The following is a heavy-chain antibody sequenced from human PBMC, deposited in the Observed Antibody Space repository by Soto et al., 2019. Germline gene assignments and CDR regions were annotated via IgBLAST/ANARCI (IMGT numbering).Heavy chain of an antibody. J-gene: IGHJ4*02. D-gene: IGHD3-22*01. CDR1: GFTFSSYA. CDR2: ISGSGGST. CDR3: AKAGSSGYGMLGSD. V-gene: IGHV3-23*01. Sequence: PGGSLRLSCAASGFTFSSYAMSWVRQAPGKGLEWVSAISGSGGSTYYADSVKGRFTISRDNSKNTLYLQMNSLRAEDTAVYYCAKAGSSGYGMLGSDWGQGTLVTVSS.